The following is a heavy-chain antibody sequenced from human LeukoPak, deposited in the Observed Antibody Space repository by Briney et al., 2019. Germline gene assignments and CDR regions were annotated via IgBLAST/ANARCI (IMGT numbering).Heavy chain of an antibody. CDR1: GTSISSSH. D-gene: IGHD6-25*01. CDR3: ARRAAANWYFDL. Sequence: PSETLSLTCTVSGTSISSSHWSWIRQPPGKGLECLGYISNTGSTTYSPSLKSRVTISLDTSKNQFSLELKSVTAADTAVYYCARRAAANWYFDLWGRGTLVTVSS. V-gene: IGHV4-59*08. CDR2: ISNTGST. J-gene: IGHJ2*01.